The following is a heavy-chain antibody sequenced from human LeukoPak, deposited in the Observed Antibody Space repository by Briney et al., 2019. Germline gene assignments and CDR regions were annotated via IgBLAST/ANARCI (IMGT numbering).Heavy chain of an antibody. D-gene: IGHD6-19*01. Sequence: PGGSLRLSCAASGFTFSSYAMSWVRQAPGKGLEWVSAISGSGGSTCYADSVKGRFTISRDNSKNTPYLQMNSLRAEDTAVYYCAKDRWQWLVLFDYWGQGTLVTVSS. CDR1: GFTFSSYA. V-gene: IGHV3-23*01. CDR3: AKDRWQWLVLFDY. J-gene: IGHJ4*02. CDR2: ISGSGGST.